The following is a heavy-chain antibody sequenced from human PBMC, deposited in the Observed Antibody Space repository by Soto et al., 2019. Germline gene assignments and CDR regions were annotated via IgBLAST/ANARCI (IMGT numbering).Heavy chain of an antibody. Sequence: QVQLVQSETEVREPGASVKVSCQASGYTFSNYGLSWVRQAPGQGVEWMGWISAYNGNTNYAQKSQGRVTLTTDTATSTAYMEVRTLRSDDTAVYYCVRDRDGCGRDVWGKGTTVTVSS. V-gene: IGHV1-18*01. CDR3: VRDRDGCGRDV. CDR1: GYTFSNYG. CDR2: ISAYNGNT. J-gene: IGHJ6*04. D-gene: IGHD1-26*01.